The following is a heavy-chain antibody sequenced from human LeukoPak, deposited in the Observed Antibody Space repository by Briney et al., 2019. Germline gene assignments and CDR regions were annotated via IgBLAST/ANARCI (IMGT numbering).Heavy chain of an antibody. CDR2: IKQDGSEK. J-gene: IGHJ4*02. Sequence: GGSLRLSCAASGFTCSSYWMSWVRQAPGKGLEWVANIKQDGSEKYYVDSVKGRFTISRDNAKNSLYLQMNSLRAEDTAVYYCARDLEVTTWNYFDYWGQGTLVTVSS. CDR1: GFTCSSYW. CDR3: ARDLEVTTWNYFDY. D-gene: IGHD4-17*01. V-gene: IGHV3-7*01.